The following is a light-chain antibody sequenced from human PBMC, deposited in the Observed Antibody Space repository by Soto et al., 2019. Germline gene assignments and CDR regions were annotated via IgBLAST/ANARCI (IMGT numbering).Light chain of an antibody. V-gene: IGKV3-15*01. CDR2: GAS. Sequence: EVLMTQYPATLSVSPGERATLSCWASQSVKSNVAWYQQKPGQAPRLLMYGASTRATGIPARFSGSGSGTEFTLTISSLQSEDFAVYYCQQYDNWPPYTFGRGTKLEIK. CDR1: QSVKSN. J-gene: IGKJ2*01. CDR3: QQYDNWPPYT.